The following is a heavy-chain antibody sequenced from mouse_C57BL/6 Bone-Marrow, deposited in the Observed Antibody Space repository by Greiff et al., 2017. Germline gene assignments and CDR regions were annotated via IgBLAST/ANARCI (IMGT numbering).Heavy chain of an antibody. J-gene: IGHJ4*01. V-gene: IGHV1-18*01. CDR3: ARGLYYSNYRAMDY. CDR2: INPNNGGT. D-gene: IGHD2-5*01. Sequence: EVQLQESGPELVKPGASVKIPCKASGYTFTDYNMDWVKQSHGKSLEWIGDINPNNGGTIYNQKFKGKATLTVDKSSSTAYMELRSLTSEDTAVYYCARGLYYSNYRAMDYWGQGTSVTVSS. CDR1: GYTFTDYN.